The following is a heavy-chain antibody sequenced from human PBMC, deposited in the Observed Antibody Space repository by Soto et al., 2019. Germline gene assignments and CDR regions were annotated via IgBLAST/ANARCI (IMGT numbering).Heavy chain of an antibody. J-gene: IGHJ6*02. D-gene: IGHD3-3*01. Sequence: PSETLSLTCTVSCGSISSYYWSWIRQPPGKGLEWIGYIYYSGSTNYNPSLKSRVTISVDTSKNQFSLKLSSVTAADTAVYYCARSIDPYYDFWSGYYTGHYGMDVWGQGTTVTVSS. CDR2: IYYSGST. CDR1: CGSISSYY. CDR3: ARSIDPYYDFWSGYYTGHYGMDV. V-gene: IGHV4-59*01.